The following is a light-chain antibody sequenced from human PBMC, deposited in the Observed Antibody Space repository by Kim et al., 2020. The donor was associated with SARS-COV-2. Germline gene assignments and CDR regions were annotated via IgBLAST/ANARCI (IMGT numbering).Light chain of an antibody. CDR2: GNS. CDR3: QSYDSSLRV. J-gene: IGLJ2*01. Sequence: PEQRVTISCTGSSSNSGAGYDVHWYQQLPGTAPKLLIYGNSNRPSGVPDRFSGSKSGTSASLAITGLQAEDEADYYCQSYDSSLRVFGGGTQLTVL. V-gene: IGLV1-40*01. CDR1: SSNSGAGYD.